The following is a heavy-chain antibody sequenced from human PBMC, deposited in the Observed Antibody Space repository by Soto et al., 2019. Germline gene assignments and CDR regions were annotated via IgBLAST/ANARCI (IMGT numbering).Heavy chain of an antibody. CDR2: IYYSGST. V-gene: IGHV4-30-4*01. J-gene: IGHJ5*02. CDR3: AMVHYSNYWFDP. D-gene: IGHD4-4*01. CDR1: GGSISSGDYY. Sequence: SETLSLTCTVSGGSISSGDYYWSWIRQPPGKGLEWIGYIYYSGSTYYNPSLKSRVTISVDTSKNQFSLKLSSVTAATTAVYYCAMVHYSNYWFDPWGPRTLVAV.